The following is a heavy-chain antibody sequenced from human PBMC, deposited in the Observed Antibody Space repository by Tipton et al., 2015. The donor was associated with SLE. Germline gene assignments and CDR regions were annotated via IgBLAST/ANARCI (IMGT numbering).Heavy chain of an antibody. J-gene: IGHJ5*01. CDR1: GVTLSRIG. CDR3: ATTSSRVGCCVDSSVGWFDS. Sequence: QVQLVQSGAEVKKPGSSVKISCKTSGVTLSRIGISWVRQAPGQGLEWMGGTSPFFGTKHYAPTFQGRLTLITDESTNTAYMDLGSLRSDGRAMYYCATTSSRVGCCVDSSVGWFDSWGQGTLLIVSS. CDR2: TSPFFGTK. D-gene: IGHD2-21*01. V-gene: IGHV1-69*01.